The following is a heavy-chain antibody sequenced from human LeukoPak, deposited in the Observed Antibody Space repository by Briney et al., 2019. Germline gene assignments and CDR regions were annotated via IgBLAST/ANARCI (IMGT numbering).Heavy chain of an antibody. V-gene: IGHV4-34*01. CDR3: ARAVALSGFDY. J-gene: IGHJ4*02. D-gene: IGHD1-14*01. CDR1: GGSFSRYY. CDR2: INHSGST. Sequence: SETLSLTCAVYGGSFSRYYWSWIRQPPGKGLEWIGEINHSGSTNYNPSLKSRVTISVDTSKNQFSLKLSSVTAADTAVYYGARAVALSGFDYWGQGTPVTVSS.